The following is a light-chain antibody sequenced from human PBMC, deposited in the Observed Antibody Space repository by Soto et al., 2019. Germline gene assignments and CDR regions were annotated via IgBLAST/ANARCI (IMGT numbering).Light chain of an antibody. Sequence: QSALTQPPSVSGSPGQSVTISCTGTSSDVGSYNRVSWYQQPPGTAPKLMIYEVSNRPSGVPDRFSGSKSGNTASLTISGLQAEDEADYYCSSYTSSSTLLVFGTGTKVTVL. CDR1: SSDVGSYNR. CDR2: EVS. J-gene: IGLJ1*01. CDR3: SSYTSSSTLLV. V-gene: IGLV2-18*02.